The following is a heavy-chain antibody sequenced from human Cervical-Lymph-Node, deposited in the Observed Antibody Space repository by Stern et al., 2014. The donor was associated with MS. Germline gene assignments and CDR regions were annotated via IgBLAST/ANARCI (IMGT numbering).Heavy chain of an antibody. CDR1: GGTFSSTG. CDR3: VGPDFHL. CDR2: IIPIFGP. J-gene: IGHJ5*02. Sequence: QVQLMQSGAEVKRHGSSVRVSCEVFGGTFSSTGINWVRQAPGRGLEWVGGIIPIFGPKYAPEFLGTVTISADESASTAYLDLRSLISADTAVFYCVGPDFHLWGQGTLVTVSS. V-gene: IGHV1-69*01. D-gene: IGHD3/OR15-3a*01.